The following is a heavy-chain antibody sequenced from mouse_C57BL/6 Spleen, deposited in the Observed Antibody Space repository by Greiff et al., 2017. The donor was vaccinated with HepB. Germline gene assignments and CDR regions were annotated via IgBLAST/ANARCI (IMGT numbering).Heavy chain of an antibody. CDR1: GYTFTDYY. Sequence: VQLQQSGPVLVKPGASVKMSCKASGYTFTDYYMNWVKQSHGKSLEWIGVINPYNGGTSYNQKFKGKATLTVDKSSSTAYMELNSLTSEDSAVYYCARGGVYYGNYYAMDYWGQGTAVTVSS. D-gene: IGHD2-1*01. CDR3: ARGGVYYGNYYAMDY. J-gene: IGHJ4*01. CDR2: INPYNGGT. V-gene: IGHV1-19*01.